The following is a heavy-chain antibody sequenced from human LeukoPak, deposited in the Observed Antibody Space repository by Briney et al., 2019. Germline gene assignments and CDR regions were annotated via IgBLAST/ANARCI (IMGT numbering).Heavy chain of an antibody. CDR3: ARGRPHGNDY. D-gene: IGHD4-23*01. J-gene: IGHJ4*02. CDR1: GFTFSSYW. Sequence: GGSLRLSCAASGFTFSSYWMNRVRQAPGEGLVWVSRIASDGSSTTYADSVKGRFSISRDNAKNTLYLQMNSLRVEDTAVYYCARGRPHGNDYWGQGTLVTVSS. CDR2: IASDGSST. V-gene: IGHV3-74*01.